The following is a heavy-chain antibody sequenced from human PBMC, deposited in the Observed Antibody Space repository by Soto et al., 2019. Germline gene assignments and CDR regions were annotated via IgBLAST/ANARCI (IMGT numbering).Heavy chain of an antibody. D-gene: IGHD1-26*01. J-gene: IGHJ5*02. Sequence: EVQLLQSGGDLVQPGGSLRVSCVASGFSFSNFAMSWVRQAPGKGLEWVSGIRGSGAESHYADSVRGRFTISRYNTKNTVYMEMQSLNGGDTAVYYCARSEGADGVVWFDTWGQGTLVTVSS. CDR2: IRGSGAES. CDR3: ARSEGADGVVWFDT. CDR1: GFSFSNFA. V-gene: IGHV3-23*01.